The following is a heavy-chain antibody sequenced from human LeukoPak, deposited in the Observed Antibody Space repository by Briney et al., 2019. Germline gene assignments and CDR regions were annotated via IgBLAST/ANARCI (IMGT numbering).Heavy chain of an antibody. CDR2: IYTSGST. V-gene: IGHV4-4*07. D-gene: IGHD2-2*01. J-gene: IGHJ6*03. CDR3: ASLDIVVVPAAMPASNCYYMDV. CDR1: GGSISSYY. Sequence: SETLSLTCTVSGGSISSYYWSWIRQPAGKGLEWIGRIYTSGSTNYNPSLKSRVTISVDKSKNQFSLKLSSVTAADTAVYYCASLDIVVVPAAMPASNCYYMDVWGKGTTVTVSS.